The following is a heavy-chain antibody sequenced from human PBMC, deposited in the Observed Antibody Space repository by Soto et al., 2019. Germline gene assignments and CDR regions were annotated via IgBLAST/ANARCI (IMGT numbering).Heavy chain of an antibody. V-gene: IGHV4-59*12. Sequence: QVQLQESGPGLVKPSETLSLICNVSGGSISGYYWSWIRQPPGKALEWIGYIYYSGATKLNPSLNSRVPMSVALSKRQFSQKVNSLTAADTAVYYCARKQGDVWGLWTTVTVS. CDR3: ARKQGDV. CDR2: IYYSGAT. J-gene: IGHJ6*02. CDR1: GGSISGYY.